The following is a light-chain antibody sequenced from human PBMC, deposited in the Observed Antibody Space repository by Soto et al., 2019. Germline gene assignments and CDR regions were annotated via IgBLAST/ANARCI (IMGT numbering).Light chain of an antibody. CDR1: RNVSIY. J-gene: IGKJ5*01. CDR2: ATS. CDR3: QQSYKMPS. Sequence: EIPLTQSPSSLAASMGDRLTLTCRASRNVSIYLNWYQHKPGKGPTLLIHATSNLQIGVPSRFSGSGSGTEFTLTISSLEPEDFGTYYCQQSYKMPSFGQGTRLVIK. V-gene: IGKV1-39*01.